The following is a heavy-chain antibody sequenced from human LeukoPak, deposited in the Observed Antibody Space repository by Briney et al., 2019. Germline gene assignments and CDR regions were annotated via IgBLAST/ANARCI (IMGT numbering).Heavy chain of an antibody. Sequence: PGGSLRLSCAASGFTFSSYAMSWVRQAPGKGLEWVSVISGSGGSTYYADSVKGRFTISRENSKNTLYLQMNSLRAEDTAVYYCAASPLPRFDYWGQGTLVTVSS. CDR1: GFTFSSYA. CDR2: ISGSGGST. J-gene: IGHJ4*02. CDR3: AASPLPRFDY. V-gene: IGHV3-23*01. D-gene: IGHD5/OR15-5a*01.